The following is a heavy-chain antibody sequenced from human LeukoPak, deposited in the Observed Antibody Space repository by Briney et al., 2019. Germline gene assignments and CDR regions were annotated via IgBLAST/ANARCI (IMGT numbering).Heavy chain of an antibody. D-gene: IGHD6-13*01. CDR2: FDPEDGET. V-gene: IGHV1-24*01. CDR1: GCTLTELS. CDR3: ATDQGIASGDAFDI. Sequence: ASVKVSCKVSGCTLTELSMHWVRQAPGKGLEWMGGFDPEDGETIYAQKFQGRVTMTEDTSTDTAYMELSSLRSEDTAVYYCATDQGIASGDAFDIWGQGTMVTVSS. J-gene: IGHJ3*02.